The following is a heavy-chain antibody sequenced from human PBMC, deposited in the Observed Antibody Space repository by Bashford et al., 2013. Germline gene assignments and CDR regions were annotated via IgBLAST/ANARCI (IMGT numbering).Heavy chain of an antibody. D-gene: IGHD3-22*01. J-gene: IGHJ4*02. CDR2: SNPSGSST. V-gene: IGHV1-46*01. Sequence: ASVKVSCKASGYTFTNYYIHWVRQAPGQGLEWMGISNPSGSSTNYAQKFQGRVTMTGDTSTSTAYMELSGLRSQDTAVYYCARGHDYDSSGHTHSDFWGQGTPVTVSS. CDR1: GYTFTNYY. CDR3: ARGHDYDSSGHTHSDF.